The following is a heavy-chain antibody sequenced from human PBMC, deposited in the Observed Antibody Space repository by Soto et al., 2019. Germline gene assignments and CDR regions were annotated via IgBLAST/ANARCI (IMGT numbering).Heavy chain of an antibody. V-gene: IGHV3-30*18. Sequence: GGSLRLSCAASGFTFNSYGMHWVRQAPGKGLEWVAVISYDGSKEYYADSAKGRFTISRDKSKNTLYLQMNSLRGEDTAVYYCAKPIIVASLLTHLGNWGQGTLVTVSS. CDR1: GFTFNSYG. CDR2: ISYDGSKE. D-gene: IGHD5-12*01. J-gene: IGHJ4*02. CDR3: AKPIIVASLLTHLGN.